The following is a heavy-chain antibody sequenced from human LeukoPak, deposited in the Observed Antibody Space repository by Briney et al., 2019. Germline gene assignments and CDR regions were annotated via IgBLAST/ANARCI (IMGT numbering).Heavy chain of an antibody. Sequence: GGSLRLSCVVSGISLTNYPMTWVRQAPGKGLEWVSYISERGGSTTYADSVKGRFTISRDTSLNTLYLQMNNLRAEDTALYFCAKRGVVIRGLLVIGYHQEAYHYDFWGQGVLVTVSS. D-gene: IGHD3-10*01. CDR2: ISERGGST. J-gene: IGHJ4*02. V-gene: IGHV3-23*01. CDR1: GISLTNYP. CDR3: AKRGVVIRGLLVIGYHQEAYHYDF.